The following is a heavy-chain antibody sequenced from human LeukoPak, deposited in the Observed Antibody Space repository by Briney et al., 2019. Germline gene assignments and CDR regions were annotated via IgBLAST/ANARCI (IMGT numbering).Heavy chain of an antibody. CDR2: INHSGST. CDR3: ARTTEGYCRGGSCFYYYYYMDV. V-gene: IGHV4-34*01. Sequence: SETLSLTCTVSGGSISSYYWSWIRQPPGKGLEWIGEINHSGSTNYNPSLKSRVTISVDTSKNQFSLKLRSVTAAETAVYYCARTTEGYCRGGSCFYYYYYMDVWGKGTTVTVSS. J-gene: IGHJ6*03. CDR1: GGSISSYY. D-gene: IGHD2-15*01.